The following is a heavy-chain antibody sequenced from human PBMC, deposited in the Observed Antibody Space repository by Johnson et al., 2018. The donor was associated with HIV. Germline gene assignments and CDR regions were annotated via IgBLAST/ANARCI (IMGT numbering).Heavy chain of an antibody. Sequence: VQPAESGGGLVQPGGSLRLPCAASGLTFSSYAMSWVRQAPRKGLEWVSGISGSGGSTYYADPVQGRFTVSRDKSKNTLYQQMRSLRAEDTAVYYCAREWELLGSAFDIWGQGTMVTVSS. CDR1: GLTFSSYA. CDR2: ISGSGGST. J-gene: IGHJ3*02. V-gene: IGHV3-23*04. D-gene: IGHD1-26*01. CDR3: AREWELLGSAFDI.